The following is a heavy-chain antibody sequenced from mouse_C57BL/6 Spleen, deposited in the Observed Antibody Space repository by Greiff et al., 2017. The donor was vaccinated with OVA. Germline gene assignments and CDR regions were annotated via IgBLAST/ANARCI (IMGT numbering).Heavy chain of an antibody. CDR3: ASDWGYGY. V-gene: IGHV1-67*01. CDR1: GYTFTDYA. CDR2: ISTYYGDA. J-gene: IGHJ2*01. Sequence: LQLQQSGPELVRPGVSVKISCKGTGYTFTDYAMHWVKQSHVKSLEWIGVISTYYGDASYNQKFKDKAIMTVDKSSSTAYMELARLTSEDSAVYYYASDWGYGYWGQGTTLTVSS. D-gene: IGHD1-1*02.